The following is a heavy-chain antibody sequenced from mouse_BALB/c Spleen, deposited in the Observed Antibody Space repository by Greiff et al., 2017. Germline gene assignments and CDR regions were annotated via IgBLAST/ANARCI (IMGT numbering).Heavy chain of an antibody. CDR1: GFTFSSYA. V-gene: IGHV5-6-5*01. Sequence: EVQVVESGGGLVKPGGSLKLSCAASGFTFSSYAMSWVRQTPEKRLEWVASISSGGSTYYPDSVKGRFTISRDNARNILYLQMSSLRSEDTAMYYCARVPDYYGSSYWYFDVWGAGTTVTVSS. J-gene: IGHJ1*01. D-gene: IGHD1-1*01. CDR2: ISSGGST. CDR3: ARVPDYYGSSYWYFDV.